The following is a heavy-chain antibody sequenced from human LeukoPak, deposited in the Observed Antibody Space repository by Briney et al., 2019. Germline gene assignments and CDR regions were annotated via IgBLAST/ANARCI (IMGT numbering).Heavy chain of an antibody. Sequence: PSETLSLTCTVSGGSISSSSYYWGWIRQPPGKGLEWIGSIYYSGSTYYNPSLKSRVTLSVDTSKNQFSLKLSSVTAADTAVYYCARDMVYYYMDVWGKGTTVTVSS. J-gene: IGHJ6*03. CDR3: ARDMVYYYMDV. CDR2: IYYSGST. CDR1: GGSISSSSYY. V-gene: IGHV4-39*07. D-gene: IGHD3-10*01.